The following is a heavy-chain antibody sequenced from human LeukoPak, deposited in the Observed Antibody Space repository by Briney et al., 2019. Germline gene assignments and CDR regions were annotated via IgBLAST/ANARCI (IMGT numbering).Heavy chain of an antibody. CDR1: GGSISSYY. CDR3: ARSGWMSGYIDH. CDR2: IYYSVST. V-gene: IGHV4-59*01. D-gene: IGHD3-10*01. Sequence: SETLSLTCTVSGGSISSYYWSWIRQPPGKGLEWIGNIYYSVSTNYNPSLKSRVTILVDTSKNQFSLKLSSVTAADTAVYYCARSGWMSGYIDHWGQGTPVTVSS. J-gene: IGHJ4*02.